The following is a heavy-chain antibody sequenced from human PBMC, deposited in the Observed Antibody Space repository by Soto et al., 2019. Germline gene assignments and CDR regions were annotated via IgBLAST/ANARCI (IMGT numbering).Heavy chain of an antibody. D-gene: IGHD3-22*01. V-gene: IGHV3-73*02. CDR1: GFTFSGSA. J-gene: IGHJ5*02. CDR3: TRDPRNYYDSIGSANWFDP. Sequence: EVQLVESGGGLVQPGGSLKLSCAASGFTFSGSAMHWVRQASRKGLEWVGRIRSKTNSYATAYAASVKGRFTISRDDSKDTAYLQMNSLKTEDTAVYYCTRDPRNYYDSIGSANWFDPWGQGTLVTVSS. CDR2: IRSKTNSYAT.